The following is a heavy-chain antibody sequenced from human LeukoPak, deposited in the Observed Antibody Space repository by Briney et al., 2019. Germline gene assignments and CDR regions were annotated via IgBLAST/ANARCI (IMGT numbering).Heavy chain of an antibody. V-gene: IGHV1-8*01. D-gene: IGHD3-3*01. J-gene: IGHJ4*02. Sequence: ASVKVSCKASGYTFTSYDINWVRQATGQGLEWMGWMNPNSGNTGYAQKFQGRVTMTRNTSISTAYMELSSLRSEDTAVCYCARESYDFWSGPTGYWGQGTLVTVSS. CDR1: GYTFTSYD. CDR2: MNPNSGNT. CDR3: ARESYDFWSGPTGY.